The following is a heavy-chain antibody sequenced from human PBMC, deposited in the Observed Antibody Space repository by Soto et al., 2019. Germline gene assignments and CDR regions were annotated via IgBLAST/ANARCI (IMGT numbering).Heavy chain of an antibody. CDR2: IGSSDNII. CDR1: GFTFSDYY. V-gene: IGHV3-11*01. J-gene: IGHJ4*02. D-gene: IGHD3-22*01. Sequence: PGRSLRLSCAASGFTFSDYYMSWIREAPGKGLEWVSYIGSSDNIIYYADSVKGRFAISRDNAKNSLYLQMNSLRAEDTAVYYCARDRGYYESSGYFDYWGQGTLVTVSS. CDR3: ARDRGYYESSGYFDY.